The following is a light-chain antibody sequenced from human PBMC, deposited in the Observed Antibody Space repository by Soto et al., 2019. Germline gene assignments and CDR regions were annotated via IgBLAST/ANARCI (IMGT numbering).Light chain of an antibody. CDR3: QQYGTSPFT. CDR2: AAS. Sequence: EIVLTQSPGTLSLSPGERATLSCRASQSVSSSYLAWHQQKPGQAPRLLISAASSRATGIPDRFSGSGSGTDFTLTISRLEPDDFTVYYCQQYGTSPFTFGPGTKVDI. J-gene: IGKJ3*01. CDR1: QSVSSSY. V-gene: IGKV3-20*01.